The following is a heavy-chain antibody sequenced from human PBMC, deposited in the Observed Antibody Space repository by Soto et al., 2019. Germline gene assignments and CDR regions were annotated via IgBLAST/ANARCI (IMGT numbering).Heavy chain of an antibody. CDR3: AREAGGPNYYYYYYMDV. CDR1: GGTFSSYT. J-gene: IGHJ6*03. Sequence: ASVKVSCKASGGTFSSYTISWVRQAPGQGLEWMGRIIPILGIANYAQKFQGRVTITADKSTSTAYMELSSLRSEDTAVYYCAREAGGPNYYYYYYMDVWGKGTTVTVSS. CDR2: IIPILGIA. V-gene: IGHV1-69*04.